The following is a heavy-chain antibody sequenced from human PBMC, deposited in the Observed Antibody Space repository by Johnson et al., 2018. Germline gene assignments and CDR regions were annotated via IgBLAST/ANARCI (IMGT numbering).Heavy chain of an antibody. V-gene: IGHV3-21*01. CDR3: LRGTMNAFDM. D-gene: IGHD3-3*01. J-gene: IGHJ3*02. CDR2: ISTDSNYI. CDR1: GFTFSSYS. Sequence: VQLVQSGGGLVKPGGSLRLSCAASGFTFSSYSMNWVRQAPGKGLEWVSSISTDSNYIYVADSLKGRFTVFRDNAKSSVFLQMNSVRAEDTAFYYCLRGTMNAFDMWGQGTMVTVSS.